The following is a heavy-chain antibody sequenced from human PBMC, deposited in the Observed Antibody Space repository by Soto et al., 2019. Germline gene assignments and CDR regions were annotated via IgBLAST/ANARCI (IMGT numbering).Heavy chain of an antibody. CDR2: IYYSGRT. V-gene: IGHV4-31*03. J-gene: IGHJ6*02. Sequence: PSETLSLTCTVSGGSISSGGYYWSWIRQHPGKGLEWIGYIYYSGRTYYNPSLKSRVTISVDTSKNQFSLKLSSVTAADTAVYYCASGTEVSPSWDVWGQGTTVTVSS. CDR1: GGSISSGGYY. D-gene: IGHD1-26*01. CDR3: ASGTEVSPSWDV.